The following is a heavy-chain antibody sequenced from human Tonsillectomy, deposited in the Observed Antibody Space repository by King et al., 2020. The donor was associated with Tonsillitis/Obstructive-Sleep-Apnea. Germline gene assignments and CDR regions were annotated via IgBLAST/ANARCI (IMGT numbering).Heavy chain of an antibody. Sequence: QLVQSGAEVKKPGESLKISCKGSGYSFTSYWIGWVRQMPGKGLEWMGIIYPGDSDTRYSPSFQGQVTISADKSISTAYLQWSSLKASDTARYYCARGGEENFWSGYYRIGYMDFWGKGTTATVSS. V-gene: IGHV5-51*01. CDR3: ARGGEENFWSGYYRIGYMDF. J-gene: IGHJ6*03. D-gene: IGHD3-3*01. CDR2: IYPGDSDT. CDR1: GYSFTSYW.